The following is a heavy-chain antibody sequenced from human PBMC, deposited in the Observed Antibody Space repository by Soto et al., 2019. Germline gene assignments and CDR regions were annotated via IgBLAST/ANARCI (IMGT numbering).Heavy chain of an antibody. D-gene: IGHD2-15*01. V-gene: IGHV4-34*01. CDR3: ARGLRLLHGRHGGVAY. J-gene: IGHJ4*02. Sequence: QVQLQQWGAGLLKPSETLSLTCAVYGGSFSNYYWSWIRQPPGKGLEWIGEINHSGSTNYNPSLKSRVTSSVDTSKKQISLKQSPVAAADTAVYYCARGLRLLHGRHGGVAYWGQGPLGTVSS. CDR2: INHSGST. CDR1: GGSFSNYY.